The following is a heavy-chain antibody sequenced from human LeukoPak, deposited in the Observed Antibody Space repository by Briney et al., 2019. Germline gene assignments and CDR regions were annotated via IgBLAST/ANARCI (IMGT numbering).Heavy chain of an antibody. CDR3: AKVHTYYYDSSGPRWFDP. CDR1: GFTFSSYA. J-gene: IGHJ5*02. Sequence: GGSLRLSCAASGFTFSSYAMNWVRQAPGKGLEWVSGISGSGTSTYYADSVKGRFTISRDNSKNTLYLQMNSLRAEDTAVYYCAKVHTYYYDSSGPRWFDPWGQGTLVTVSS. D-gene: IGHD3-22*01. V-gene: IGHV3-23*01. CDR2: ISGSGTST.